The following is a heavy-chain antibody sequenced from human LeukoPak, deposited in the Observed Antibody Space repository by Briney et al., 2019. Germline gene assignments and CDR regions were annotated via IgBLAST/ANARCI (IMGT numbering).Heavy chain of an antibody. V-gene: IGHV3-48*03. CDR3: ARSAVTLDY. CDR1: GFTLSSYE. J-gene: IGHJ4*02. D-gene: IGHD4-17*01. CDR2: ISSSGSTI. Sequence: PGGSLRLSCAASGFTLSSYEMNWVRQAPGKGLEWVSYISSSGSTIYYADSVKGRFTISRDNAKNSLYLQMNSLRAEDTAVYYCARSAVTLDYWGQGTLVTVSS.